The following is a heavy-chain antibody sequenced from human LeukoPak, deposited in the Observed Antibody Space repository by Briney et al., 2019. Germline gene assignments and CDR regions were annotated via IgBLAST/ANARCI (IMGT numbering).Heavy chain of an antibody. CDR1: GYTFTGYY. CDR3: ARLRREQWLVPYYFDY. Sequence: GASVKVSCKASGYTFTGYYMHWVRQAPGQRLEWMGWINAGNGNTKYSQKFQGRDTITRDTSASTAYMELSSLGSEDTAVYYCARLRREQWLVPYYFDYWGQGTLVTVSS. J-gene: IGHJ4*02. D-gene: IGHD6-19*01. CDR2: INAGNGNT. V-gene: IGHV1-3*01.